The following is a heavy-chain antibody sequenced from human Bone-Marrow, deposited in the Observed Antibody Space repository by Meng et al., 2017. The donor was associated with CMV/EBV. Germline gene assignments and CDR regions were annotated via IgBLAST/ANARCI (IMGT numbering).Heavy chain of an antibody. D-gene: IGHD5-12*01. Sequence: ASVKVSCKASGYTFTGYYMHWVRQAPGQGLEWMGWINPNSGGTNYAQKFQGRVTMTRDTSISTAYMELSRLRSDDTAVYYCAREGSGYGGWFDPWGQGTLVTVS. V-gene: IGHV1-2*02. CDR1: GYTFTGYY. CDR3: AREGSGYGGWFDP. J-gene: IGHJ5*02. CDR2: INPNSGGT.